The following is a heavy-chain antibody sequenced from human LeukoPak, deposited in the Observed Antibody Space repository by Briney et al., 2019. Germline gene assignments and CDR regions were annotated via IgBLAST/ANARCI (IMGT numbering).Heavy chain of an antibody. V-gene: IGHV1-24*01. CDR2: FDPEDGET. Sequence: ASVKVSCKVSGYTLTELSMHWVRQAPGKRLEWMGGFDPEDGETINAQKFQGRVTMTEDTSTDTAYMELSSLRSEDTAVYYCASPASGAFDYWGQGTLVTVSS. CDR1: GYTLTELS. D-gene: IGHD2-15*01. J-gene: IGHJ4*02. CDR3: ASPASGAFDY.